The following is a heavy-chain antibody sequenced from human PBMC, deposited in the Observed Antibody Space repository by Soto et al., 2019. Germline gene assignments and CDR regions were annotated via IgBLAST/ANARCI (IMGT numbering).Heavy chain of an antibody. Sequence: QEQLVESGGGAVQPGRSLRLSCVASGFIFRTYGMHWVRQAPGKGLEWVAMIYYDGDYKYYADSVKGRFTISRDNSKNAIYLQMNTLRADDTALYYCAKGRDGSWRFDGMDVWGQGTTVTVSS. D-gene: IGHD3-10*01. CDR2: IYYDGDYK. J-gene: IGHJ6*02. CDR1: GFIFRTYG. CDR3: AKGRDGSWRFDGMDV. V-gene: IGHV3-33*06.